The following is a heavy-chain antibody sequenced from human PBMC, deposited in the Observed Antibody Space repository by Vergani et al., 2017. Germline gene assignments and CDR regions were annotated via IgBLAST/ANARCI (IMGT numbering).Heavy chain of an antibody. J-gene: IGHJ4*02. Sequence: EVQLVASGGGVVRPGGSLRLSCAASGFTFDDYGLSGVRHATGKGLEWVSGINWNGGRTGYADSVKGRFTISRDNSKNTLYLQMNSLRAEDTAVYYCARDRLSAFDYWGQGTLVTVSS. V-gene: IGHV3-20*04. CDR1: GFTFDDYG. CDR3: ARDRLSAFDY. CDR2: INWNGGRT.